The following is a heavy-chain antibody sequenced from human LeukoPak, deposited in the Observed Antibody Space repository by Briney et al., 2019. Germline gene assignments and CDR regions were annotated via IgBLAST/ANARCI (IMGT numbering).Heavy chain of an antibody. CDR1: GYSISNNYF. D-gene: IGHD3-22*01. CDR2: VSRSGTT. J-gene: IGHJ3*01. Sequence: PSETLSLTCVVSGYSISNNYFWGWIRQSPGKGLEWIGTVSRSGTTYYNPSLKSRVIISIDTSKNQFSLKLISMTAADTAVYYCARRFSSRSDGNGYYYGHDAFDVWGQGTLVTVSS. V-gene: IGHV4-38-2*01. CDR3: ARRFSSRSDGNGYYYGHDAFDV.